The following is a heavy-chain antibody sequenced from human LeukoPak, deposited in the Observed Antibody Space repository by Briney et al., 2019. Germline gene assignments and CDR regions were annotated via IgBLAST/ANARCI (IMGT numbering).Heavy chain of an antibody. Sequence: GRSLRLSCAASGFTFSSYWMSWVRQAPGKGLEWVANIKQDGSEKYYVDSVKGRFTISRDNAKNSLYLQMNSLRAEDTAVYYCARSLLHDIVVVPAIYYGMDVWGKGTTVTVSS. D-gene: IGHD2-2*01. J-gene: IGHJ6*04. V-gene: IGHV3-7*03. CDR2: IKQDGSEK. CDR3: ARSLLHDIVVVPAIYYGMDV. CDR1: GFTFSSYW.